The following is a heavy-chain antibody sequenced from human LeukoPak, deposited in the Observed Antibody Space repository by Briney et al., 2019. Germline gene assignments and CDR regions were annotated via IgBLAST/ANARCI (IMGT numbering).Heavy chain of an antibody. CDR3: AIARLSATPYYFDY. D-gene: IGHD2-15*01. J-gene: IGHJ4*02. CDR1: GGTFSIYA. V-gene: IGHV1-69*01. CDR2: IIPIFGTA. Sequence: SVNVSCKASGGTFSIYAISWVRQAPGQGLEWMGGIIPIFGTANYAQKFQGRVTITADESTSTAYMELSSLRSEDTAVYYCAIARLSATPYYFDYWGQGTLVTVSS.